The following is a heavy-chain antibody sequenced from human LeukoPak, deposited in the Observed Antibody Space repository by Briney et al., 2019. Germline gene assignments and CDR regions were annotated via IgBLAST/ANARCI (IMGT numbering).Heavy chain of an antibody. Sequence: GGSLRLSCVASGRALNGYTVKWAGQAQGEGMEWVSSILSSSSVIYYAVSVTGRFTISRDNTKDSVYLQMNSLRVDDTAMYYCVRGRGATGLNFFDFWGQGTLVTVSS. CDR3: VRGRGATGLNFFDF. D-gene: IGHD2-15*01. J-gene: IGHJ4*02. V-gene: IGHV3-21*04. CDR2: ILSSSSVI. CDR1: GRALNGYT.